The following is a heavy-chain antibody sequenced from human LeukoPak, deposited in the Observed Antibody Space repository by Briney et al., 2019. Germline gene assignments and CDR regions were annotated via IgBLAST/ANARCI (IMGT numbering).Heavy chain of an antibody. CDR1: AFTFSSYS. D-gene: IGHD2-8*02. V-gene: IGHV3-21*01. Sequence: PGGSLRLSCVASAFTFSSYSMNWVRQAPGKGLGWVSSISTSSTFIYYADSVKGRFTISRDNAKNSLYLQMNSLRAEDTAVYYCARDPTDWWSRSGWYFDLWGRGTLVTVSS. CDR3: ARDPTDWWSRSGWYFDL. CDR2: ISTSSTFI. J-gene: IGHJ2*01.